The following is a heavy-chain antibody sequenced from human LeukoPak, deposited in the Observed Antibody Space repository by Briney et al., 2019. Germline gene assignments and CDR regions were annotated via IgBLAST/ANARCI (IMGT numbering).Heavy chain of an antibody. CDR1: GGSISSSSYY. D-gene: IGHD1-26*01. CDR3: ARAQSREAAGLRGAFDI. J-gene: IGHJ3*02. Sequence: SETLSLTCTVSGGSISSSSYYWGWIRQPPGKGLEWIGEINHSGSTNYNPSLKSRVTISVDTSKNQFSLKLSSVTAADTAVYYCARAQSREAAGLRGAFDIWGQGTMVTVSS. CDR2: INHSGST. V-gene: IGHV4-39*07.